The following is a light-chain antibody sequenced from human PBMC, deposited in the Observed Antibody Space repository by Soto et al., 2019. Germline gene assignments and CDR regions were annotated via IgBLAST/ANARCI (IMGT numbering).Light chain of an antibody. CDR3: SSYTSSSTPPYV. CDR1: SSDVGGYNY. J-gene: IGLJ1*01. Sequence: QSALTQPASVSGSPGQSITISCTGTSSDVGGYNYVSWYQQHPGKAPKLMLYEVSNRPSGVSNRFSGSKSGNTASLTISGLQAEDEADYYCSSYTSSSTPPYVFGTGTKLTVL. V-gene: IGLV2-14*01. CDR2: EVS.